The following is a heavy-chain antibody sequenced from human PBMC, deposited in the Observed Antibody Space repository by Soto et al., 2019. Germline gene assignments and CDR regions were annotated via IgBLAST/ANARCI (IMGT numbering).Heavy chain of an antibody. Sequence: SVKVSCKASGGTFSSYAISWVRQAPGQGLEWMGGIIPIFGTANYAQKFQGRVTITADESTSTAYMELSSLRSEDTAVYYCAREEFCGYYGSGSYYNSGYYYGMDVWGQGTTVTVSS. CDR3: AREEFCGYYGSGSYYNSGYYYGMDV. J-gene: IGHJ6*02. D-gene: IGHD3-10*01. CDR1: GGTFSSYA. V-gene: IGHV1-69*13. CDR2: IIPIFGTA.